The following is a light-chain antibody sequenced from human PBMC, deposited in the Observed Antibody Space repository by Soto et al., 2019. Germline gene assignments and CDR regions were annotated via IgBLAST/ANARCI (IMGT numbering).Light chain of an antibody. Sequence: QSALTQPCPLSWSSGPSDTISCPGTNNDFGSYNRVSWYQQPPGKAPKLMIYEVSKRPSGVPDRFSGSKSGNTASLTISGLQAADEADYYCSSYTGEIAYVFGTGTKVTVL. V-gene: IGLV2-18*02. CDR3: SSYTGEIAYV. CDR2: EVS. CDR1: NNDFGSYNR. J-gene: IGLJ1*01.